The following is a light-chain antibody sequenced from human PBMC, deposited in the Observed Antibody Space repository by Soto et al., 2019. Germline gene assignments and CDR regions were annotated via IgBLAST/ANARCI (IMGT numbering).Light chain of an antibody. CDR2: DAA. J-gene: IGKJ4*01. V-gene: IGKV1-5*01. CDR3: QQYERYPLT. Sequence: DIQMTQSPSTLSASIGDRVTITCRASQNIYKWLAWYQQKPQKAPKLLIFDAAALETGVSPRFRGSGSGTEFTLTISSLQPDDFATYYCQQYERYPLTFGGGTKVDIK. CDR1: QNIYKW.